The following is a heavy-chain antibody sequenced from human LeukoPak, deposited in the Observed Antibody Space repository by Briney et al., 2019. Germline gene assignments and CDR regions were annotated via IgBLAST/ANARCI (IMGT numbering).Heavy chain of an antibody. CDR1: GFTFSSYW. CDR2: IKQDGSEK. J-gene: IGHJ4*02. Sequence: GGSLRRSCAASGFTFSSYWMSWVRQAPGKGLEWVANIKQDGSEKYYVDSVKGRFTISRDNAKNSLYLQMNSLRAEDTAVYYCARVYGSGWFYYFDSWGQGILVTVSS. CDR3: ARVYGSGWFYYFDS. V-gene: IGHV3-7*01. D-gene: IGHD6-19*01.